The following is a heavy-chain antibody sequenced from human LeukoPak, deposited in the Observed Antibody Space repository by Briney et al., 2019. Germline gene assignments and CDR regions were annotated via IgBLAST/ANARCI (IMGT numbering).Heavy chain of an antibody. D-gene: IGHD6-13*01. Sequence: GGSLILSCAASGFTFSSYAMHWVRQAPGKGLEWVAVISYDGSNKYYADSVKGRFTISRDNSKNTLYLQMNSLRAEDTAVYYCASDGGSWYYRWGQGTLVTVSS. CDR2: ISYDGSNK. V-gene: IGHV3-30-3*01. CDR1: GFTFSSYA. J-gene: IGHJ4*02. CDR3: ASDGGSWYYR.